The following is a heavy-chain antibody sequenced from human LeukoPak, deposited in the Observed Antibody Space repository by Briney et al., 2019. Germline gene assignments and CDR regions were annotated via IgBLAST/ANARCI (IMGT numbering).Heavy chain of an antibody. D-gene: IGHD1-14*01. CDR3: ATIPEDRENYIDY. J-gene: IGHJ4*02. CDR1: SGSVSSRDYY. V-gene: IGHV4-30-4*01. Sequence: SQTLSLTCTVSSGSVSSRDYYWTWIRQSPGKGLEWVGLIYYSGTTYYSPSLKSRIAMSVDTSKNQFSLRLNSVTAADTAVYYCATIPEDRENYIDYWGQGTLVTVSS. CDR2: IYYSGTT.